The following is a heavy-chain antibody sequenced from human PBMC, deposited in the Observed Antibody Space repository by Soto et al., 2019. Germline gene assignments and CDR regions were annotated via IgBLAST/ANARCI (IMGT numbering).Heavy chain of an antibody. V-gene: IGHV3-20*04. Sequence: PGGSLRLSCAASGVTFDDYGMSWVRQAPGKGLEWVSGINWNGGSTGYADSVKGRFTISRDNAKNSLYLQMNSLRAEDTALYYCAKPTYSSSWSPFDYWGQGTLVTVSS. CDR1: GVTFDDYG. CDR3: AKPTYSSSWSPFDY. J-gene: IGHJ4*02. D-gene: IGHD6-13*01. CDR2: INWNGGST.